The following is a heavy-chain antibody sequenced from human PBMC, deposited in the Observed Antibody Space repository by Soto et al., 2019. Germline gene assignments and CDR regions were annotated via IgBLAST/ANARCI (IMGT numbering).Heavy chain of an antibody. D-gene: IGHD3-10*01. Sequence: PGGSLRLSCAASGFTFSSYGMHWVRQAPGKGLEWVAVISYDGSNKYYADSVKGRFTISRDNSKNTLYLQMNSLRAEDTAVYYCAKSTTIWFGEFRGFDYWGQGTLVTVSS. V-gene: IGHV3-30*18. CDR2: ISYDGSNK. CDR1: GFTFSSYG. J-gene: IGHJ4*02. CDR3: AKSTTIWFGEFRGFDY.